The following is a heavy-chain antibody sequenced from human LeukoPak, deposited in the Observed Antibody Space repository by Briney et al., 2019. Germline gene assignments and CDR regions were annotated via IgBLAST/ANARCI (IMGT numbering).Heavy chain of an antibody. V-gene: IGHV3-30*04. D-gene: IGHD4-23*01. CDR1: GFTFSSYA. CDR3: LTIVETPIDAFDI. CDR2: ISYDGSNK. J-gene: IGHJ3*02. Sequence: GGSLRLSCAASGFTFSSYAIHWVRQAPGKGLEWVAVISYDGSNKYYADSVKGRFTISIDDAKETLFLQMNSLTAEDTAVYYCLTIVETPIDAFDIWGQGAMVTVSS.